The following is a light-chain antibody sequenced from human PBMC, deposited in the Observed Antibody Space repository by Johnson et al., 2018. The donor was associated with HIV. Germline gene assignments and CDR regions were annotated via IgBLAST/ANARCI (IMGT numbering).Light chain of an antibody. CDR3: GTWDGSLGVYV. CDR1: SSNTGRNY. CDR2: ENN. V-gene: IGLV1-51*02. Sequence: SVLTQPPSVSAAPGQKVTISCSGSSSNTGRNYVSWYQQLPGTAPKLLIYENNKRPSGIPDRFSGSKSGTSATLVLTGLQTGDEADYYCGTWDGSLGVYVFGTGTKVTVL. J-gene: IGLJ1*01.